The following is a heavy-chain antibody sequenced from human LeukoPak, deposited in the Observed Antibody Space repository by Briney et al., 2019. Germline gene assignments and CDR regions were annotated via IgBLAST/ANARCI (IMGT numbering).Heavy chain of an antibody. V-gene: IGHV3-23*01. D-gene: IGHD3-9*01. J-gene: IGHJ4*02. Sequence: GGSLRLSCAASGFTFSNYAMSWVRQAPGKGLEWVSAITGSGGNTYYADSVKGRFTISRDNSKNTVFLQMNSLRAEDTAVYYCAKWGDYDVLTGHYVSDYWGQGTLVTVSS. CDR1: GFTFSNYA. CDR2: ITGSGGNT. CDR3: AKWGDYDVLTGHYVSDY.